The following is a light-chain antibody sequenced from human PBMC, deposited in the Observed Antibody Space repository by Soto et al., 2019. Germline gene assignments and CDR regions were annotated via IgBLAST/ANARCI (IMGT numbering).Light chain of an antibody. CDR3: QQYGSLPIT. CDR1: QDIGDS. CDR2: DSL. Sequence: DIQMTQSPSSLSASVGARVTISCQASQDIGDSLNWYQQKEGRTPTLLIYDSLHLEPGVPSRFSGSRSGTRFSLTISSMQPEDVATYFCQQYGSLPITFGQGTQL. J-gene: IGKJ5*01. V-gene: IGKV1-33*01.